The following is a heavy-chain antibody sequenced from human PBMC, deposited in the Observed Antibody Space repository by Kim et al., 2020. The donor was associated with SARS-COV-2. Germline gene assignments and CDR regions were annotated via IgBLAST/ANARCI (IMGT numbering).Heavy chain of an antibody. J-gene: IGHJ5*02. V-gene: IGHV3-30*04. Sequence: GGSLRLSCAASGFTFSSYAMHWVRQAPGKGLEWVAVISYDGSNKYYADSVKGRFTISRDNSKNTLYLQMNSLRAEDTAVYYCARDYYDSSGYYSNWFDPWGQGTVVTVSS. D-gene: IGHD3-22*01. CDR1: GFTFSSYA. CDR2: ISYDGSNK. CDR3: ARDYYDSSGYYSNWFDP.